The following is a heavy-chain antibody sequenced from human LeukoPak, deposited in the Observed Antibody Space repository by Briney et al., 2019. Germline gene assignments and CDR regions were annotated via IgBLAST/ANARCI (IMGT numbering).Heavy chain of an antibody. CDR2: ITGSGDYT. CDR3: ARDGRNYFYYGLDV. V-gene: IGHV3-23*01. J-gene: IGHJ6*02. Sequence: PGGSLRLSCVASGVTFSSSAMTWVRQTPGKGLEWVSSITGSGDYTYYADSVRGRFTISRDNSKNTLYLQMNSLRADDTAVYYCARDGRNYFYYGLDVWGPGTAVTVSS. CDR1: GVTFSSSA. D-gene: IGHD1-26*01.